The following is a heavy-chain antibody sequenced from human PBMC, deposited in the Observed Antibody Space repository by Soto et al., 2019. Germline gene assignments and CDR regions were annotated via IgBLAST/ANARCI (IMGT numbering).Heavy chain of an antibody. J-gene: IGHJ3*02. V-gene: IGHV3-53*01. D-gene: IGHD3-10*01. CDR2: IYRGGDT. CDR1: GCTVSYNY. Sequence: GGSLRLSCVVSGCTVSYNYMTWVRQAPGKGLAWVSVIYRGGDTFYADSVKGRFTISRDNSKNTLYLQMNSLRAEDTAVYYCARGMYGSGSYYIGAAFDMGGQGTMVTVSS. CDR3: ARGMYGSGSYYIGAAFDM.